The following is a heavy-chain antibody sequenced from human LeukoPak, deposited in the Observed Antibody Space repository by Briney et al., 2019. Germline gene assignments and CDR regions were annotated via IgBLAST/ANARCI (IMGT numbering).Heavy chain of an antibody. Sequence: QPGRSLRLSCAASGFTFSSYGMHWVRQAPGKGLEWVTVIWHDGSNKYYADSVMGRFTISRDNSKNTLYLQMNSLRAEDTAVYYCARMAAIAMVLDYWGQGTLVTVSS. CDR1: GFTFSSYG. V-gene: IGHV3-33*01. D-gene: IGHD2-2*02. CDR2: IWHDGSNK. CDR3: ARMAAIAMVLDY. J-gene: IGHJ4*02.